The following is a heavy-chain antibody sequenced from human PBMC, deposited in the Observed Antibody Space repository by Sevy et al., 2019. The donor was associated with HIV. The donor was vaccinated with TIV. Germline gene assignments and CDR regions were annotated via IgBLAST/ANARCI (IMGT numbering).Heavy chain of an antibody. Sequence: GGSLRLSCAASGFTFSSYAMSWVRQAPGKGLEWVSSFTGSGTNTFYADSVKGRFTISGDNSKNTLYLQMNGLRAEDTAVYYCAKDSILVAGHFDYWGQGTLVTVSS. CDR1: GFTFSSYA. V-gene: IGHV3-23*01. CDR2: FTGSGTNT. CDR3: AKDSILVAGHFDY. J-gene: IGHJ4*02. D-gene: IGHD6-19*01.